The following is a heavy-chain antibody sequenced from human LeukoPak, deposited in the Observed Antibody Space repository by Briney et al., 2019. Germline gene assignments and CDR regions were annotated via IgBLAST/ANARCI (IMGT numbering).Heavy chain of an antibody. CDR1: GYTFTGNN. Sequence: ASVKVSCKASGYTFTGNNMYWVRQAPGQGLEWMGWINPNSGDTIYAQKLQGRVTMTRDTSISTVYMELRRLRYDDTAAYYCARGLLEYCSGGTCYSGRNWFDPWGQGTLVTVSS. V-gene: IGHV1-2*02. D-gene: IGHD2-15*01. CDR3: ARGLLEYCSGGTCYSGRNWFDP. J-gene: IGHJ5*02. CDR2: INPNSGDT.